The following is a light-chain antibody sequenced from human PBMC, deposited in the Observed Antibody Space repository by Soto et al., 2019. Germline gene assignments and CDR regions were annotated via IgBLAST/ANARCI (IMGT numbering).Light chain of an antibody. CDR3: QGYGSSRT. V-gene: IGKV3-20*01. CDR1: QSVSSNY. J-gene: IGKJ1*01. CDR2: GAS. Sequence: EIVLTQSPGTLSLSPGERATLSCRASQSVSSNYLAWYQQKPGQAPRLLIYGASSRATGIPDRFSGSGSGTDFTLTISRLEPEDSAVYYCQGYGSSRTFGQGTKVEIK.